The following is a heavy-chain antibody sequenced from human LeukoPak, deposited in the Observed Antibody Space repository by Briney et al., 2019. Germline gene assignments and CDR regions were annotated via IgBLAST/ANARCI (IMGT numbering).Heavy chain of an antibody. CDR3: ARSVCGGDCYSEDWYFDL. Sequence: GESLKISCKGSEYSFTNYWIGWVRQMPGKGLEWMGIIYPGDSDTKYSPSFQGQVTISADKSISTAYLQWHSLKASDTAMYYCARSVCGGDCYSEDWYFDLWGPGTLVTVSS. CDR2: IYPGDSDT. V-gene: IGHV5-51*01. D-gene: IGHD2-21*02. J-gene: IGHJ2*01. CDR1: EYSFTNYW.